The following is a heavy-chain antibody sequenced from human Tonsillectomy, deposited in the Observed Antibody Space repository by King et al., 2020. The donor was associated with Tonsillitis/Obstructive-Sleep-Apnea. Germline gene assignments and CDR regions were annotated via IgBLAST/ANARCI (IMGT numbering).Heavy chain of an antibody. J-gene: IGHJ3*02. D-gene: IGHD2-2*01. CDR2: ISAYNGDT. CDR1: GYTFTNYG. Sequence: QVQLVESGAEVKKPGASVKVSCKASGYTFTNYGITWVRQAPGQGLEWMGWISAYNGDTNYSQKLQGRVTMTTDTSTNTAYMELRSLRSDDTAVYYCARDLISAATAIDGFDIWGQGAMVTVSS. V-gene: IGHV1-18*01. CDR3: ARDLISAATAIDGFDI.